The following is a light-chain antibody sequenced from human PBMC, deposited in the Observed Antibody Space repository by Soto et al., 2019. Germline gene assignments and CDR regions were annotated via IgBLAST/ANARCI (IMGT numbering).Light chain of an antibody. CDR2: DVT. CDR3: SSYSSSTTHVV. V-gene: IGLV2-14*03. J-gene: IGLJ2*01. Sequence: QSALTQPASVSGSPGRSVTISCTGTSSDVGDFNYVSWYQHLPGRAPKLIIYDVTNRPSGISYRFSASKSGRTASLTISGLQAEHEDDYYCSSYSSSTTHVVFGGGAQLTVL. CDR1: SSDVGDFNY.